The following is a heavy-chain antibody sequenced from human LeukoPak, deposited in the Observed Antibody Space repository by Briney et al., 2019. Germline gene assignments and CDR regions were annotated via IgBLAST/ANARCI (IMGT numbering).Heavy chain of an antibody. CDR1: GFTFSSYA. CDR2: ISYDGSNK. V-gene: IGHV3-30*04. D-gene: IGHD6-6*01. Sequence: GRSLRLSCAASGFTFSSYAMHWVRQAPGKGLEWVAVISYDGSNKYYADSVKGRFTISRDNSKNTLYLQMNSLRAEDTAVYYCAREGSSNYYYYYMDVWGKGTTVTVSS. J-gene: IGHJ6*03. CDR3: AREGSSNYYYYYMDV.